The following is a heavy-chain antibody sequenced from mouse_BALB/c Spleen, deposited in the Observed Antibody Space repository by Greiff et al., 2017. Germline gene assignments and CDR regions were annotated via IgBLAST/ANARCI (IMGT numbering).Heavy chain of an antibody. Sequence: EVQVVESGGGLVKPGGSLKLSCAASGFTFSDYYMYWVRQTPEKRLEWVATISDGGSYTYYPDSVKGRFTISRDNAKNNLYLQMSSLKSEDTAMYDCASGYDAWFAYWGQGTLVTVSA. CDR3: ASGYDAWFAY. CDR1: GFTFSDYY. J-gene: IGHJ3*01. D-gene: IGHD2-2*01. CDR2: ISDGGSYT. V-gene: IGHV5-4*02.